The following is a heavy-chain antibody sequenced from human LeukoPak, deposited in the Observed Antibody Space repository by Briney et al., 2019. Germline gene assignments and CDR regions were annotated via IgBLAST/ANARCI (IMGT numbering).Heavy chain of an antibody. CDR1: GGSFSGYY. Sequence: SETLSLTCAVYGGSFSGYYWSWIRQPPGKGLEWIGEINHSGSTNYNPSLKSRVTISVDTPKNQFSLKLSSVPAADTAVYYCARAPGSDIVVVVAATTDAFDIWGQGTRVTVSS. D-gene: IGHD2-15*01. CDR3: ARAPGSDIVVVVAATTDAFDI. J-gene: IGHJ3*02. CDR2: INHSGST. V-gene: IGHV4-34*01.